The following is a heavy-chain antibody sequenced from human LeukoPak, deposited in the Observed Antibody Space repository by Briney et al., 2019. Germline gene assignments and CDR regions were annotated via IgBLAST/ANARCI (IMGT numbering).Heavy chain of an antibody. V-gene: IGHV1-18*01. CDR2: ISAYNGNT. D-gene: IGHD3-16*02. J-gene: IGHJ4*02. Sequence: ASVKVSCKASGGTFSSYAISWVRQAPGQGLEWMGWISAYNGNTNYAQKLQGRVTMTTDTSTSTAYMELRSLRSDDTAVYYCARFSRGLGELSPVPLDYWGQGTLVTVSS. CDR3: ARFSRGLGELSPVPLDY. CDR1: GGTFSSYA.